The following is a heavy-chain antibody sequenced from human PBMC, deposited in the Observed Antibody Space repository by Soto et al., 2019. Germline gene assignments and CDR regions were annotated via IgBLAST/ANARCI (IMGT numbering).Heavy chain of an antibody. CDR2: IYYSGST. J-gene: IGHJ5*02. D-gene: IGHD1-7*01. V-gene: IGHV4-59*01. CDR3: ARVSGWNYDRGFDP. CDR1: GGNISSYY. Sequence: SETHSLTSTVSGGNISSYYWSWIRQPPGKGLEWIGYIYYSGSTNYNPSLKSRVTISVDTSKNQFPLKLSSVTAADTAVYYCARVSGWNYDRGFDPWGQGTLVTVSS.